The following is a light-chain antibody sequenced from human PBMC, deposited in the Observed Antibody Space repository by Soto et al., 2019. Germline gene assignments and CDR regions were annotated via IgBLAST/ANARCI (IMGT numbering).Light chain of an antibody. CDR1: RYIRTA. CDR3: LQDYNYPWT. Sequence: IQMTQSPSSLSASVGDRVTITCRASRYIRTALSWYQHRPGQAPKVLICVASSLQSGVPSRFSGSGYGTDFTLTISSLQPEDFATYYCLQDYNYPWTFGQGAKVDIK. J-gene: IGKJ1*01. CDR2: VAS. V-gene: IGKV1-6*01.